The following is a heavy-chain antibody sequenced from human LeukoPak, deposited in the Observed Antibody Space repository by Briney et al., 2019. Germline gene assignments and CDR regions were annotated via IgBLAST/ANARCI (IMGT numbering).Heavy chain of an antibody. CDR1: GDSISGSAYY. CDR3: ARAAAAAPDV. J-gene: IGHJ4*02. CDR2: IYSGGST. V-gene: IGHV4-31*03. Sequence: PSETLSLTCTVSGDSISGSAYYWSWIRQFPGQGLEWIGYIYSGGSTYYNPALKNRPIMAIDTSKNQFSLGLTSVTAADTAVYYCARAAAAAPDVWGQGTLVTVSS. D-gene: IGHD6-13*01.